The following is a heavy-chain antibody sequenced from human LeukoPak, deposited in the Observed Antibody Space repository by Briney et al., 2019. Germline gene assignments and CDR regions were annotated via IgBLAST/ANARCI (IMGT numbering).Heavy chain of an antibody. V-gene: IGHV4-30-2*01. Sequence: PSETLSLTCTVSGGSISSGGYYWSWIRQPPGKGLEWIGYIYHSGSTYYNPSLKSRVTISVDRSKNQFSLKLSSVTAADTAVYYCARGWGGYCSSTSCYHPSPFDYWGQGTLVTVSS. J-gene: IGHJ4*02. CDR3: ARGWGGYCSSTSCYHPSPFDY. CDR1: GGSISSGGYY. D-gene: IGHD2-2*03. CDR2: IYHSGST.